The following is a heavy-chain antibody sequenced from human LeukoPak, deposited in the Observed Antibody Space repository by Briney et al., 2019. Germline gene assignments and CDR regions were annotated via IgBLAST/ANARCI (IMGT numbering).Heavy chain of an antibody. J-gene: IGHJ6*03. CDR3: ARRARYITIFGLPYYYMDV. D-gene: IGHD3-3*01. V-gene: IGHV1-8*03. CDR2: MNPNSGNT. CDR1: GYTFTSYD. Sequence: GASVKVSCKASGYTFTSYDINWVRQATGQGLEWMGWMNPNSGNTGYAQKFQGRVTITRNTSISTAYMGLSSLRSEDTAVYYCARRARYITIFGLPYYYMDVWGKGTTVTVSS.